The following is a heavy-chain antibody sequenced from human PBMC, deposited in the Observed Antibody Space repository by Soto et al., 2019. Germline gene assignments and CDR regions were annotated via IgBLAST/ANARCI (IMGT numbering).Heavy chain of an antibody. CDR1: GGSFSGYQ. CDR2: INDSGNI. Sequence: QVQLQQWGAGLLKPSETLSLTCAVYGGSFSGYQWTWSRQIPGKGLEWIGEINDSGNINYNPSLKSRVTILVDPAKKQISLRLSPVTAADAAVYYCARGLILWFGELSRRGGYYYDMDVWGKGTTVTVSS. V-gene: IGHV4-34*01. J-gene: IGHJ6*03. CDR3: ARGLILWFGELSRRGGYYYDMDV. D-gene: IGHD3-10*01.